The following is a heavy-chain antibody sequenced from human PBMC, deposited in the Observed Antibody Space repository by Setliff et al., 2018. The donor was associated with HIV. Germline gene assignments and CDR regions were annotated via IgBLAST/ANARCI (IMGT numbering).Heavy chain of an antibody. J-gene: IGHJ4*02. CDR1: GYTFSDYF. CDR2: INPNSGVT. CDR3: ARDRTAGYHYDYGY. Sequence: ASVKVSCKASGYTFSDYFIHWVRQAPGQALEWMGRINPNSGVTTYAQNFQGRVAMTRDTSTNTVYMDLSGLRSDDTAVYYCARDRTAGYHYDYGYWGQGTLVTVSS. V-gene: IGHV1-2*06. D-gene: IGHD3-16*01.